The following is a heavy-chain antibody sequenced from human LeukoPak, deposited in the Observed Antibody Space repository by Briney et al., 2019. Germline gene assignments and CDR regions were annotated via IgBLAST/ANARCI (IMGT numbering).Heavy chain of an antibody. V-gene: IGHV4-39*07. CDR1: GDSITSGAYY. D-gene: IGHD4/OR15-4a*01. CDR3: ARRDYASWFDP. J-gene: IGHJ5*02. CDR2: VYYSGSI. Sequence: SETLSLTCSVSGDSITSGAYYWAWLRQPPGKGLEWIGSVYYSGSIKYNPSLKGRVSISRDMSKNQFSLNLNSVNATDTAVYYRARRDYASWFDPWGQGTLVTVSS.